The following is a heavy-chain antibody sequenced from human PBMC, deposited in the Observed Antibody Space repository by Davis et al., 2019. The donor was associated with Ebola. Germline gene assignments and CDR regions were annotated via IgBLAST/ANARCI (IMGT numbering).Heavy chain of an antibody. D-gene: IGHD1-1*01. CDR1: GGSFSGYY. V-gene: IGHV4-34*01. J-gene: IGHJ6*02. CDR2: INHSGST. Sequence: SETLSLTCAVYGGSFSGYYWSWIRQPPGKGLEWIGEINHSGSTNYNPSLKSRVTISVDTSKNQFSLKVTSVTAADTAVYYCARGLFWSGLDVWGQGTTVTVSS. CDR3: ARGLFWSGLDV.